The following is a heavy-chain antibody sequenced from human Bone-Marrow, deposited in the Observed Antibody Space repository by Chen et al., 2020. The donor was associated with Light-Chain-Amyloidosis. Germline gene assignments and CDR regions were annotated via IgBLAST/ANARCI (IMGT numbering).Heavy chain of an antibody. CDR2: ISGSGGST. J-gene: IGHJ4*02. Sequence: EVQLLESGGGLVQPGGSLRLSCAASGFTFSSYAMSWVRQAPGKGLEWVSAISGSGGSTYYADSVKGRFTISRDNSKNTLYLQMNSLRAEDTAVYYCAKVYISSSQHTIFGVVGDSGYYFDYWGQGTLVTVSS. V-gene: IGHV3-23*01. D-gene: IGHD3-3*01. CDR1: GFTFSSYA. CDR3: AKVYISSSQHTIFGVVGDSGYYFDY.